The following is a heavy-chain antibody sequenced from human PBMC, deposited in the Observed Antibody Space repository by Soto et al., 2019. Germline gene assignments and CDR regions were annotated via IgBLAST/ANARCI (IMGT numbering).Heavy chain of an antibody. CDR2: IYSGGST. V-gene: IGHV3-53*04. J-gene: IGHJ3*02. D-gene: IGHD3-9*01. CDR1: GFTVSSNY. Sequence: GGSLRLSCAASGFTVSSNYMSWVRQAPGKGLEWVSVIYSGGSTYYADSVKGRFTISRHTSKNTLYLQMNSLRAEDTAVYYCAGDILTGYYAFDIWGKGTMVTVSS. CDR3: AGDILTGYYAFDI.